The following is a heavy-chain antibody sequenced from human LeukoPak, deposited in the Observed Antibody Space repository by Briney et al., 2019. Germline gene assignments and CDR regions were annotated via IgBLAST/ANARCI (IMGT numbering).Heavy chain of an antibody. CDR3: VSRCRNWSDGVVDQ. CDR2: IYPGDSDT. D-gene: IGHD1-1*01. Sequence: ESLKISCKASGLRFTTSWIAWVRQMPGKGLEWMGIIYPGDSDTRYSPSSQGQVTISADKHISTAYLQWSSLQAADTAMYFCVSRCRNWSDGVVDQWGQGTLVTVSS. V-gene: IGHV5-51*04. CDR1: GLRFTTSW. J-gene: IGHJ4*02.